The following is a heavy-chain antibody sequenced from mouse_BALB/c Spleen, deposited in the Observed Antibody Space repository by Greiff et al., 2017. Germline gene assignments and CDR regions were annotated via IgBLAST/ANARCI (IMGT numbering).Heavy chain of an antibody. D-gene: IGHD1-1*01. Sequence: EVQVVESGPELVKPGASVKMSCKASGYTFTSYVMHWVKQKPGQGLEWIGYINPYNDGTKYNEKFKGKATLTSDKSSSTAYMELSSLTSEDSAVYYCARSYGSSYHGYAMDYWGQGTSVTVSS. J-gene: IGHJ4*01. CDR2: INPYNDGT. CDR3: ARSYGSSYHGYAMDY. CDR1: GYTFTSYV. V-gene: IGHV1-14*01.